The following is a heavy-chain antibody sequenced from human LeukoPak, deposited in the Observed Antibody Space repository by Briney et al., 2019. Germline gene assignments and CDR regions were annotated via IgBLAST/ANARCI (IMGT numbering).Heavy chain of an antibody. CDR2: ISNTDGST. J-gene: IGHJ4*02. CDR3: TKGYRYPDY. CDR1: GFAFSNYA. Sequence: PGGSLRLSCAASGFAFSNYAMSWVRQAPGKGLEWVLSISNTDGSTYYADSVKGRFTISRDNSKNTLYLQMNSLRAEDTAMYYCTKGYRYPDYWGQGTLVTVSS. D-gene: IGHD5-18*01. V-gene: IGHV3-23*01.